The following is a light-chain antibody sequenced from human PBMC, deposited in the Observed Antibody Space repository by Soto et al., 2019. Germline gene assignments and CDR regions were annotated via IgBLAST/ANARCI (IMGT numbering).Light chain of an antibody. J-gene: IGLJ1*01. CDR1: SSDVGGYNY. CDR2: DVS. V-gene: IGLV2-14*01. Sequence: QSALTQPASVSGSPGQSITISCTGTSSDVGGYNYVSWYQQHPGKAPKLMIYDVSNRPSGVSNRFSGSKSGNTASLTISGLQAEDAADYYCSSYTSSSNIYVFGTWTKLTVL. CDR3: SSYTSSSNIYV.